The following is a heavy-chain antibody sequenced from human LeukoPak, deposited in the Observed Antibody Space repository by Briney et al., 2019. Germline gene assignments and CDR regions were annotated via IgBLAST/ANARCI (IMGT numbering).Heavy chain of an antibody. CDR1: GFSFSSYA. D-gene: IGHD1-26*01. CDR3: ARDDEWEQNFDY. J-gene: IGHJ4*02. CDR2: IKPDGSGK. Sequence: GGSLRLSCAASGFSFSSYAMSWVRQAPGKGLEWVANIKPDGSGKYYVGSVKGRFTISRDNAKNSLYLQMNSLRAEDTAVYYCARDDEWEQNFDYWGQGTLVTVSS. V-gene: IGHV3-7*04.